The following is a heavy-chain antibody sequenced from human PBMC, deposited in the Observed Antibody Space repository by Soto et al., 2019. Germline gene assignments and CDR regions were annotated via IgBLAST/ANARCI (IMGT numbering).Heavy chain of an antibody. CDR3: ARGLNPFYYYYRDV. V-gene: IGHV1-3*01. J-gene: IGHJ6*03. CDR1: GYTFTSYA. CDR2: INAGNGNT. Sequence: ASVKVSCKASGYTFTSYAIHWVRQAPGQRLEWMGWINAGNGNTKYSQKFLGRVSITRDTVASTAYMELSSLRSEDTAVYYCARGLNPFYYYYRDVGGKGPAVPVPS.